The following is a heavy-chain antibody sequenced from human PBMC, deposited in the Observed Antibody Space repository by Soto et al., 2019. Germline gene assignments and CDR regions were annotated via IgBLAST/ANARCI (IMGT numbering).Heavy chain of an antibody. CDR1: GFTFSSYA. CDR2: ISGSGGST. CDR3: AKDHVVVPAALGYYYYYGMDV. D-gene: IGHD2-2*01. J-gene: IGHJ6*02. V-gene: IGHV3-23*01. Sequence: GGSLRLSCAASGFTFSSYAMSWVRQAPGKGLEWVSAISGSGGSTYYADSVKGRFTISRDNSKNTLYLQMNSLRAEDTAVYYCAKDHVVVPAALGYYYYYGMDVWGQGTTVTVSS.